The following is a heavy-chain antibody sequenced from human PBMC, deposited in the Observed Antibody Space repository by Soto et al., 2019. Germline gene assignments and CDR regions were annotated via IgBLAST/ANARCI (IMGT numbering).Heavy chain of an antibody. CDR1: GYSISSRNS. Sequence: SETLSLTCAVSGYSISSRNSWSWVRQPPGKGLEWIGDIYHSGSTNYNPSLKSRVTISVDRSKNQFSLKLSSVTAADTAVYYCASQGYWGQGTLVTVSS. J-gene: IGHJ4*02. V-gene: IGHV4-4*02. CDR3: ASQGY. CDR2: IYHSGST.